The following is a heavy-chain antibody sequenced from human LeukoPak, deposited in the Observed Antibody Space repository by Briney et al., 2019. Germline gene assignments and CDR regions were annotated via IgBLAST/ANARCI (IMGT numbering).Heavy chain of an antibody. CDR3: AREFSGSSSRHFDY. CDR1: GFTFSSYW. D-gene: IGHD6-13*01. V-gene: IGHV3-74*03. CDR2: INGDGSAT. Sequence: GGSLRLSCAASGFTFSSYWMHWVRQAPGKGLVWVSRINGDGSATTYADSVKGRFTISRDNAKNALYLQMNSLRAEDTAVYYCAREFSGSSSRHFDYWGQGTLVTVSS. J-gene: IGHJ4*02.